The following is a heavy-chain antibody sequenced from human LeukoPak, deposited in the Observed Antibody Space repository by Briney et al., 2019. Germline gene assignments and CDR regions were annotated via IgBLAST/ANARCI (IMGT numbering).Heavy chain of an antibody. CDR1: GYTFTGYY. V-gene: IGHV1-2*02. D-gene: IGHD3-22*01. CDR3: ARAAAVPTYYYGSSGYYGFDY. CDR2: INPNSGGT. J-gene: IGHJ4*02. Sequence: ASVKVSCKASGYTFTGYYMHWVRQAPGQGLEWMGWINPNSGGTNYAQKFQGRVTMTRDTSISTAYMELSRLRSDDTAVYYCARAAAVPTYYYGSSGYYGFDYWGQGTLVTVSS.